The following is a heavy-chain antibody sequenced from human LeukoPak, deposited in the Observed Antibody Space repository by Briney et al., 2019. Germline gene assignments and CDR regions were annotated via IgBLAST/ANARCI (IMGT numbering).Heavy chain of an antibody. CDR3: ARGLTAVAATYFDY. J-gene: IGHJ4*02. V-gene: IGHV1-69*02. CDR2: IIPILGIA. CDR1: GGTFSSYT. D-gene: IGHD6-19*01. Sequence: SVKVSCKASGGTFSSYTISWVRQAPGQGLEWMGRIIPILGIANYAQKFQGRVTITADKSTSTAYMELSSLRSKDTAVYYCARGLTAVAATYFDYWGQGTLVTVSS.